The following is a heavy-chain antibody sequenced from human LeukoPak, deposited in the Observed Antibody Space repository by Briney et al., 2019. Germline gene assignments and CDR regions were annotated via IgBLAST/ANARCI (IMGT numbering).Heavy chain of an antibody. CDR1: GYTFTSYY. J-gene: IGHJ4*02. V-gene: IGHV1-46*01. D-gene: IGHD6-13*01. CDR2: INPSGGST. CDR3: ARSGIGATEIDY. Sequence: ASVKVSCKASGYTFTSYYMHWVRQAPGQGLEWMGIINPSGGSTSYAQKFQGRVTMTRDTSTSTVYMELSSLRAEDTAVYYCARSGIGATEIDYWGQGTLVTVSS.